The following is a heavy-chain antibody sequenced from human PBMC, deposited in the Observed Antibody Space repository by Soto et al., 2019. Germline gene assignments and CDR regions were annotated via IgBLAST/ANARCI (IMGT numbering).Heavy chain of an antibody. V-gene: IGHV3-15*07. CDR2: MKSNGSDETS. J-gene: IGHJ3*02. Sequence: PLVESGGGLVKPGGSLKVSCAASVGNCNAAWMNWGRQVPGKGLDWVASMKSNGSDETSDHAAPVKVRFTISRDDSKNTLYLQMNSLKTEDTAVYYCTQTRGWPPSGFDIWCQWTMLTVSS. D-gene: IGHD6-19*01. CDR3: TQTRGWPPSGFDI. CDR1: VGNCNAAW.